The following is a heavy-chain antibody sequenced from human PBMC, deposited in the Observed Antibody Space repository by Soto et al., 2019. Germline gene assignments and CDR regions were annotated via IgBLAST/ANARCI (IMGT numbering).Heavy chain of an antibody. CDR1: GFTVSSNY. CDR3: ARDAAGGTYSTAWYEFDY. Sequence: GGSLRLSCAASGFTVSSNYMSWVRQAPGKGLEWVSVIYSGGSTYYADSVKGRFTTSRDNSKNTLYLQMNSLRAEDTAVYYCARDAAGGTYSTAWYEFDYWGQGTQVTVSS. J-gene: IGHJ4*02. D-gene: IGHD2-2*01. V-gene: IGHV3-53*01. CDR2: IYSGGST.